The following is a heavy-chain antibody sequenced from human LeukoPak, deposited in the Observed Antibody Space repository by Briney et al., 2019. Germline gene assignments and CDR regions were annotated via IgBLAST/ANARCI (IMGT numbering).Heavy chain of an antibody. CDR3: ARDAKAQDYGDPDDAFDI. J-gene: IGHJ3*02. CDR2: INPNSGGT. V-gene: IGHV1-2*02. D-gene: IGHD4-17*01. Sequence: ASVKVSCKASGYRFTSYGISWVRQAPGQGLEWMGWINPNSGGTNYAQKFQGRVTMTRDTSISTAYMELSRLRSDDTAVYYCARDAKAQDYGDPDDAFDIWGQGTMVTVSS. CDR1: GYRFTSYG.